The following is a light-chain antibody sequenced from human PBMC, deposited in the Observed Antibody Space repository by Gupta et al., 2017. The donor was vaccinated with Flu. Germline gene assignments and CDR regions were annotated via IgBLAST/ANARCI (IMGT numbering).Light chain of an antibody. V-gene: IGLV3-21*02. Sequence: APWYAARVSGGGNNSGARSVRGYQQKPGQSLVLVVYDDSDRPSGIPERFSVSNSGNTATLTIGRVEDGDEAYYDCQVWDSSGDVFGTGTKVTVL. CDR3: QVWDSSGDV. J-gene: IGLJ1*01. CDR1: NSGARS. CDR2: DDS.